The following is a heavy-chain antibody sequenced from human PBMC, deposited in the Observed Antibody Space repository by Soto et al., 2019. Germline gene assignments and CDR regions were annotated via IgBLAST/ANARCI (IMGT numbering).Heavy chain of an antibody. CDR2: INHSGST. Sequence: PSXTLSLACAVYGGSFSGYYWTWIRQPPVKGLEWVGEINHSGSTNYNPSLKSRVTISVDTSKNQFSLKVSSVTAADTAVYYCARFQPKAAAFWGQGALVTVSS. D-gene: IGHD6-25*01. J-gene: IGHJ4*02. V-gene: IGHV4-34*01. CDR3: ARFQPKAAAF. CDR1: GGSFSGYY.